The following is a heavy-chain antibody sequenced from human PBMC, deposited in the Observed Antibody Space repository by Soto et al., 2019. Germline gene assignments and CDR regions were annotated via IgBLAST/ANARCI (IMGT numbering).Heavy chain of an antibody. CDR1: GFTFSSYW. J-gene: IGHJ3*02. D-gene: IGHD3-3*01. CDR2: INSDGSST. Sequence: GGSLRLSCAASGFTFSSYWMHWVRQAPGQGLVWVSRINSDGSSTSYADYVKGRFTISRDNAKNTLYLQMNSLRAEDTAVYYCARVPSYPYEFWSGYLIRGAFDIWGQGTMVTVSS. CDR3: ARVPSYPYEFWSGYLIRGAFDI. V-gene: IGHV3-74*01.